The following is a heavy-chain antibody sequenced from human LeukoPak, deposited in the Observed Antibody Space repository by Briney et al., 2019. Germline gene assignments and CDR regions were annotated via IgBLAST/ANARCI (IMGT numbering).Heavy chain of an antibody. CDR3: ARVYSSGYYPYFDY. CDR1: GYTFTSNG. D-gene: IGHD3-22*01. V-gene: IGHV1-18*01. CDR2: ISAYNGNT. Sequence: ASVKVSCKASGYTFTSNGISWVRQAPGQGLEWMGWISAYNGNTHYAQKLQGRVTMTRDTSISTAYMELSRLRSDDTAVYYCARVYSSGYYPYFDYWGQGTLVTVS. J-gene: IGHJ4*02.